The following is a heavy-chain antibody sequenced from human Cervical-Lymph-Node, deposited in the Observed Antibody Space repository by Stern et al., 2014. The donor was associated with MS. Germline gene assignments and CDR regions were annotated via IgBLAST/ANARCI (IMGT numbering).Heavy chain of an antibody. V-gene: IGHV1-69*09. D-gene: IGHD2-15*01. CDR2: IIPSLVLA. CDR1: GGTFSSSYA. J-gene: IGHJ5*02. Sequence: VQLVESGAEVKKPGSSLNVSCKTSGGTFSSSYAITWMRQAPGQRLGWMGRIIPSLVLANYAQKFQGRVTITADTSSSTTYMELSSLRSEDTAVYYCARGVVSNRAAATLHNLFDPWGQGTLVTVSS. CDR3: ARGVVSNRAAATLHNLFDP.